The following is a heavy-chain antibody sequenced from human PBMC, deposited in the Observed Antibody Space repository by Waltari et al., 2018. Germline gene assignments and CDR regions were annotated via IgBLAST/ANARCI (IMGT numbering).Heavy chain of an antibody. V-gene: IGHV1-2*02. CDR1: GYAFTSYY. J-gene: IGHJ4*02. CDR3: VRSYQSGSYWDY. CDR2: IHPNSGDT. Sequence: QVQLVQSGAEVKKPGASVKVSCKASGYAFTSYYMHWVRQAPGQGLEWMGWIHPNSGDTYYAQKFQGRVTMTRDTSITTAFMDLSRLRSDDTAVYYCVRSYQSGSYWDYWGQGTLVTVSS. D-gene: IGHD1-26*01.